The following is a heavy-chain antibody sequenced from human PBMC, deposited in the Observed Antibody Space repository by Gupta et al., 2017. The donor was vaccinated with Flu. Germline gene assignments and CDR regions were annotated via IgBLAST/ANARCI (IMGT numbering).Heavy chain of an antibody. CDR3: AKDQYYDSSGYYRGSIFDY. CDR2: ISYDGSNK. J-gene: IGHJ4*02. Sequence: QVQLVESGGGVVQPGRSLRLSCAASGFTFSSYGMHWVRQAPGKGLEWVAVISYDGSNKYYADSVKGRFTISRDNSKNTLYLQMNSLRAEDTAVYYCAKDQYYDSSGYYRGSIFDYWGQGTLVTVSS. V-gene: IGHV3-30*18. CDR1: GFTFSSYG. D-gene: IGHD3-22*01.